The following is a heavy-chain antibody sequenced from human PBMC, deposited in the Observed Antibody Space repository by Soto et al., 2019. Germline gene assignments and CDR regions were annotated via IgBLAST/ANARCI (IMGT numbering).Heavy chain of an antibody. J-gene: IGHJ5*02. CDR2: INHSGST. Sequence: SETLSLTCAVYGGSFGGYYWRWIRQPPGKGLEWMGEINHSGSTNYNPALKSRITISVDTSKKQFSLKLSSVTAADTAVYYCARGTTPYSSSARGDWFDPWGQGTLVTVSS. CDR3: ARGTTPYSSSARGDWFDP. V-gene: IGHV4-34*01. D-gene: IGHD6-6*01. CDR1: GGSFGGYY.